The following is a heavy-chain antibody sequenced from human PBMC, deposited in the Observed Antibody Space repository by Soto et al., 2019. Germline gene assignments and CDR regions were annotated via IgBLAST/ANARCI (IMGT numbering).Heavy chain of an antibody. CDR2: ISGSGGST. CDR3: AKDLIGSSSWYNWFDP. CDR1: GFTFSSYA. J-gene: IGHJ5*02. Sequence: ESGGGLVQPGGSLRLSCAASGFTFSSYAMSWVRQAPGKGLEWVSAISGSGGSTYYADSVKGRFTISRDNSKNTLYLQMNSLRAEDTAVYYCAKDLIGSSSWYNWFDPWGQGTLVTVSS. V-gene: IGHV3-23*01. D-gene: IGHD6-13*01.